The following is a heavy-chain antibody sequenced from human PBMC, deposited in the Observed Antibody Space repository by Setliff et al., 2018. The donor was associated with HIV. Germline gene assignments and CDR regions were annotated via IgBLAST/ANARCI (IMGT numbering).Heavy chain of an antibody. Sequence: GASVKVSCKASGYTFTSYDISWVRQAPGQGLEWMGWISAYNGNTNYAQKLQGRVTITRDTSANTAYMELSSLRSEDTAVYYCARSTTADWGQGTMVTVSS. J-gene: IGHJ4*02. V-gene: IGHV1-18*01. CDR1: GYTFTSYD. D-gene: IGHD4-17*01. CDR2: ISAYNGNT. CDR3: ARSTTAD.